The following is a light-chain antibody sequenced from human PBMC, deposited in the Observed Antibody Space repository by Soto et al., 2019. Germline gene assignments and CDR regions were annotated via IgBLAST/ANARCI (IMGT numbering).Light chain of an antibody. Sequence: QSALTQSPSASGSPGQSVTISCTGTSSDVGRYKYVSWYQQHPGKAPKLVIYEVSKRPSGVPDRFSGSKSGNTASLTVSGLQAEDEADYYCKSYAGSNILYVFGTGTKLTVL. J-gene: IGLJ1*01. CDR1: SSDVGRYKY. CDR3: KSYAGSNILYV. V-gene: IGLV2-8*01. CDR2: EVS.